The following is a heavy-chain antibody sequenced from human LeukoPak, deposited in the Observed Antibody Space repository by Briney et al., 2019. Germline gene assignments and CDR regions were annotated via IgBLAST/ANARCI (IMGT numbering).Heavy chain of an antibody. CDR2: ISTRGGTI. CDR1: GFTFSDYE. V-gene: IGHV3-48*03. J-gene: IGHJ1*01. Sequence: GGSLRLSCAASGFTFSDYEMNWVRQAPGKGLEWVSYISTRGGTIYYADSVKGRFTISRGNAKNSLFLQMNSLRAEDTAVYYCARGEVYFLLWGQGTLVTVSS. CDR3: ARGEVYFLL.